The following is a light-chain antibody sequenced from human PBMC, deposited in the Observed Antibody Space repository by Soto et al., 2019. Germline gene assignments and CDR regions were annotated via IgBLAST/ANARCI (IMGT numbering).Light chain of an antibody. CDR2: TAS. V-gene: IGKV1-5*03. J-gene: IGKJ1*01. CDR3: QQYNSAWT. CDR1: QSISSW. Sequence: DIQMTQSPSTLSASVGDRVTITCRASQSISSWLAWYQQKPGKAPKLLIYTASSLESGVPSRFSGSGSGTEFTLTISSLQPDYFATYYCQQYNSAWTFGQGTKVEIK.